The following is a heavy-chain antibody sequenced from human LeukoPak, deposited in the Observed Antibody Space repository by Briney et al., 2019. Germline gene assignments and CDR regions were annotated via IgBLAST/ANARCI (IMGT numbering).Heavy chain of an antibody. CDR3: ARVLRGYSYGVFDC. V-gene: IGHV4-59*11. J-gene: IGHJ4*02. CDR1: GGSISSHY. Sequence: SETLSLTCTVSGGSISSHYWSWIRQPPGKGLEWIGYIYDSGSTNYNSSPKSRVTISVDTSRNQFSLKLSSVTAADTAVYYCARVLRGYSYGVFDCWGQGTLVTVSS. D-gene: IGHD5-18*01. CDR2: IYDSGST.